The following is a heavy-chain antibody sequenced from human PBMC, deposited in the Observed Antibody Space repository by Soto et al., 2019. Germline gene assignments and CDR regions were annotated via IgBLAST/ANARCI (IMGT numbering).Heavy chain of an antibody. V-gene: IGHV1-69*14. D-gene: IGHD2-15*01. CDR3: VRVVDIPAYPDN. J-gene: IGHJ4*02. CDR2: IVTTVDTS. CDR1: GATFSSYA. Sequence: QVQLVQSGAEVRQPASSVKVSCKTSGATFSSYAITWVRQAPGQGLEWMGGIVTTVDTSTYAQKFQGRVTITADKFTNTVYMELSSLRSDDTAVYYCVRVVDIPAYPDNWGQGTLVTVSS.